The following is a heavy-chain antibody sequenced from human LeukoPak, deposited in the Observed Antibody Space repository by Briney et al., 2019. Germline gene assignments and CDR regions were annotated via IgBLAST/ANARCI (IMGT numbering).Heavy chain of an antibody. Sequence: ASVKVSCKASGYTFTTYDITWVRQATGQGLECMGWMNPNSGDTAYAQTFQGRVAMTRDTSISTAYMELSSLRSEDTAVYYCARGLGDYYDTSDFYYAVPAHWGQGTLVTVSS. J-gene: IGHJ4*02. CDR3: ARGLGDYYDTSDFYYAVPAH. CDR1: GYTFTTYD. V-gene: IGHV1-8*01. CDR2: MNPNSGDT. D-gene: IGHD3-22*01.